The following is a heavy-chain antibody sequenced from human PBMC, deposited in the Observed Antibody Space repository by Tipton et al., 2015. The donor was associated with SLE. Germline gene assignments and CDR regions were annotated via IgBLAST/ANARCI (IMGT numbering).Heavy chain of an antibody. J-gene: IGHJ4*02. CDR2: ISSSSSYT. CDR3: AKGGFEYSTSNYFDY. Sequence: GSLRLSCAASGFTFSDYYMSWIRQAPGKGLEWVSYISSSSSYTNYADSVKGRFTISRDNSRDTLYLQMNSLRVEDTAVYYCAKGGFEYSTSNYFDYWGQGTLVTVSS. CDR1: GFTFSDYY. D-gene: IGHD6-6*01. V-gene: IGHV3-11*06.